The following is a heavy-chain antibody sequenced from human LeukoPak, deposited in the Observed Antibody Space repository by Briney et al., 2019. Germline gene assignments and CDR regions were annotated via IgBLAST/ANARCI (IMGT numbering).Heavy chain of an antibody. CDR3: AKDPGFDY. CDR1: GFTFSIHA. V-gene: IGHV3-23*01. D-gene: IGHD3-10*01. J-gene: IGHJ4*02. CDR2: ITGSGGST. Sequence: GGSLRLSCAASGFTFSIHAMGWVRQAPGKGLEWVSSITGSGGSTYYGDSVKGRLTISRDNSKNTLYLQMNSLRAEDTAVYYCAKDPGFDYWGQGTLVTVSS.